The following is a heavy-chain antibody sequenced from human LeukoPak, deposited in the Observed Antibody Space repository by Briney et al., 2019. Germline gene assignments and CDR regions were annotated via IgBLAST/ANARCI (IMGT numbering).Heavy chain of an antibody. J-gene: IGHJ4*02. D-gene: IGHD2-15*01. CDR1: GGSISSSSYY. Sequence: SETLSLTCTVSGGSISSSSYYWGWIRQPPGKGLEWIGSIYYSGSTNYNPSLKSRVTISVDTSKNQFSLKLSSVTAADTAVYYCARWGYCSGGSCYSWFYFDYWGQGTLVTVSS. CDR3: ARWGYCSGGSCYSWFYFDY. V-gene: IGHV4-39*07. CDR2: IYYSGST.